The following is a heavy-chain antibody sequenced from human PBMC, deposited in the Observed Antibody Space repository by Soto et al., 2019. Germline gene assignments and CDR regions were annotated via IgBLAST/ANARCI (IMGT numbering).Heavy chain of an antibody. V-gene: IGHV3-23*01. CDR2: ITVSGGSA. CDR3: AKATTGVNWRGGGDY. D-gene: IGHD5-12*01. CDR1: GFTFSNYV. J-gene: IGHJ4*02. Sequence: GGSLRLSCAASGFTFSNYVMIWVRQAPGKGPELVSTITVSGGSAYSADSVKGRFTISRDNSKNTLYLQMNSLRAEETAVYYCAKATTGVNWRGGGDYWGQGTLVTVSS.